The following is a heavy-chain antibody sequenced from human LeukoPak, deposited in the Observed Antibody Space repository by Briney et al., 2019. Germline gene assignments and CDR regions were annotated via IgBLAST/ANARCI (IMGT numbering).Heavy chain of an antibody. J-gene: IGHJ4*02. Sequence: GGSLRLSCAASGSTFSTYAMNWVRQAPAKGLEWVSTIGGGGPTTDYADSVKDRFTISRDNSKNTLYLQMNSLRAEDTAVYFCARGFLGGTDQYFDSWGQGTLVTVSS. D-gene: IGHD6-19*01. CDR3: ARGFLGGTDQYFDS. V-gene: IGHV3-23*01. CDR2: IGGGGPTT. CDR1: GSTFSTYA.